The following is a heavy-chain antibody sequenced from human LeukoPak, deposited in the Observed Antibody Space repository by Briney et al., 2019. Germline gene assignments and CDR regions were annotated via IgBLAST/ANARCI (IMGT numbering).Heavy chain of an antibody. CDR2: IKQDGSEK. Sequence: PGGSLRLSCSPYGFTFSRSWMSWVRQAPGKGLEWVANIKQDGSEKYYVDSGKGRLAIYRDNAKNSLYLQMNSLRDEDTAIYYCARLDDDGFFDYWGQGTLVTVSS. V-gene: IGHV3-7*01. D-gene: IGHD4/OR15-4a*01. CDR1: GFTFSRSW. CDR3: ARLDDDGFFDY. J-gene: IGHJ4*02.